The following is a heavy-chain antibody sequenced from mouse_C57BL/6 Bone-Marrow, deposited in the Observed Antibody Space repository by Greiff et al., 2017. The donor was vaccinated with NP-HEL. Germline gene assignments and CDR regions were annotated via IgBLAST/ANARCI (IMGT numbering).Heavy chain of an antibody. J-gene: IGHJ2*01. Sequence: EVKLMESGGGLVKPGGSLKLSCAASGFTFSDYGMHWVRQAPEKGLEWVAYISSGSSTIYYADTVKGRFTISRDNAKTTLFLQMTSLRSEDTAMYYCARPVPYYYGSSYFDYWGQGTTLTVSS. CDR2: ISSGSSTI. D-gene: IGHD1-1*01. CDR1: GFTFSDYG. V-gene: IGHV5-17*01. CDR3: ARPVPYYYGSSYFDY.